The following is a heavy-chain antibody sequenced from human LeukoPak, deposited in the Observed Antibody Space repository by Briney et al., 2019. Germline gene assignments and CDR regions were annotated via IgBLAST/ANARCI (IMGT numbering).Heavy chain of an antibody. J-gene: IGHJ6*02. CDR3: ARVEMATLKNGMDV. CDR1: GYTFTGYY. D-gene: IGHD5-24*01. CDR2: INPNSGGT. Sequence: ASVKVSCKASGYTFTGYYMHWVRQAPGQGLEWMGWINPNSGGTNYAQKFQGRVTKTRDTSISTAYMELSRLRSDDTAVYYCARVEMATLKNGMDVWGQGTTVTVSS. V-gene: IGHV1-2*02.